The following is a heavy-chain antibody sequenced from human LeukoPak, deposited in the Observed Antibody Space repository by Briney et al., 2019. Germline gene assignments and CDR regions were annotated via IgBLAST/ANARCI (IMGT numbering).Heavy chain of an antibody. Sequence: GGSLRLSCAASGFTFSSYAMSWVRQAPGKGLEWVSAISGSGGSTYYADSVKGRFTISRDNSKNTLYLQMNSLRAEDTAVYYCATSRRGWGSYFRYYVDYWGQGTLVTVSS. CDR1: GFTFSSYA. V-gene: IGHV3-23*01. J-gene: IGHJ4*02. D-gene: IGHD1-26*01. CDR2: ISGSGGST. CDR3: ATSRRGWGSYFRYYVDY.